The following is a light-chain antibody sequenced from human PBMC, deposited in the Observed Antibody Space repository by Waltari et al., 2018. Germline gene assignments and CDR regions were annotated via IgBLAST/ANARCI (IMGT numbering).Light chain of an antibody. V-gene: IGLV2-11*01. CDR3: CSYAGIYTWV. CDR1: RSDVGGYNY. Sequence: QSALTQPRSVSGSPGQSVTISCTGTRSDVGGYNYVSWYQQHPGKAPKLMIYDVSKRPSGVPDRFSGSNSGNTSSLTISGLQAEDEADYYCCSYAGIYTWVFGRETKLTVL. J-gene: IGLJ3*02. CDR2: DVS.